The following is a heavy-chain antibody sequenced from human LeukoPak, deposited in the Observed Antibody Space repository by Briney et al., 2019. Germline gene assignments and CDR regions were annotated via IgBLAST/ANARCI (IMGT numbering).Heavy chain of an antibody. CDR1: GYTFTSYG. Sequence: ASVKVSCKASGYTFTSYGISWVRQAPGQGLEWMGWISAYNGNTNYAQKLQGRVTMTTDTSTSTAYMELRSLRSDDTAVYYCASMYSSSWYFPSYYYYGMDVWGQGTTVTVSS. V-gene: IGHV1-18*01. D-gene: IGHD6-13*01. CDR3: ASMYSSSWYFPSYYYYGMDV. J-gene: IGHJ6*02. CDR2: ISAYNGNT.